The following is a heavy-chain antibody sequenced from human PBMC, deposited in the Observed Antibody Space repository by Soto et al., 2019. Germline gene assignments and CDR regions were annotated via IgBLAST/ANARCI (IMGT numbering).Heavy chain of an antibody. CDR2: IYSGGST. CDR1: GFAVTNHY. Sequence: EVQLVESGGGLIQPGGSLRLSCATSGFAVTNHYMTWVRQAPGKGLDWVSVIYSGGSTYYADSVQGRFTISRDTSENTLYLQMNSLRAEDTAMYYCARGSGYDGFDYWGQGTLVTVSS. D-gene: IGHD5-12*01. V-gene: IGHV3-53*01. J-gene: IGHJ4*02. CDR3: ARGSGYDGFDY.